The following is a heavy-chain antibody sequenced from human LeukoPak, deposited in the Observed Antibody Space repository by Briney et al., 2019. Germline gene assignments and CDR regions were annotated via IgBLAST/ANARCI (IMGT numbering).Heavy chain of an antibody. D-gene: IGHD1-1*01. CDR3: AKKGQADDNGKPD. Sequence: GGSLRLSCAASGFIFSDYSMNWVRQAPGKGLECVSAIRRGVGSTYYADSVKGRFTISRDNSKNTLYLQMNNLRADDTAVYYCAKKGQADDNGKPDWGQGTLVTVSS. V-gene: IGHV3-23*01. J-gene: IGHJ4*02. CDR2: IRRGVGST. CDR1: GFIFSDYS.